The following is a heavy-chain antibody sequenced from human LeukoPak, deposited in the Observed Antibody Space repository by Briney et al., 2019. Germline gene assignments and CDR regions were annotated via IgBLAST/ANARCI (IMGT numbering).Heavy chain of an antibody. J-gene: IGHJ5*02. CDR3: AKSPLPAGYCSGGSCYHSGWFDP. CDR2: ILYDGSNK. CDR1: GFTFSSYA. D-gene: IGHD2-15*01. Sequence: GGSLRLSCAASGFTFSSYAMHWVRQAPGKGLEWVAVILYDGSNKYYADSVKGRITISRDNSKNTLYLQMNSLRAEDTAVYYCAKSPLPAGYCSGGSCYHSGWFDPWGQGTLVTVSS. V-gene: IGHV3-30*18.